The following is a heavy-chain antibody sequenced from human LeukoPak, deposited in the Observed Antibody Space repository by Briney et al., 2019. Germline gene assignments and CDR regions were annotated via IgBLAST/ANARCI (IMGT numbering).Heavy chain of an antibody. CDR2: MNPNSGNT. D-gene: IGHD3-3*01. CDR1: GYTFTSYD. Sequence: ASVKVSCKASGYTFTSYDINWVRQATGQGLEWMGWMNPNSGNTGYAQKFQGRVTMTRNTSISTAYMELSSLRSEDTAVYYCARSPGRPYYDFWSGTPRGAFDIWGQGTMVTVSS. J-gene: IGHJ3*02. V-gene: IGHV1-8*01. CDR3: ARSPGRPYYDFWSGTPRGAFDI.